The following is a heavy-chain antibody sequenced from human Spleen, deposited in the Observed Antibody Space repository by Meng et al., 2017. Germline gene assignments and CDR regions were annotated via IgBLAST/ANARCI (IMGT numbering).Heavy chain of an antibody. J-gene: IGHJ4*02. V-gene: IGHV4-61*08. CDR1: GGSISSGGYY. CDR3: ARDSGGLSDY. Sequence: SETLSLTCTVSGGSISSGGYYWSWIRQHPGKGLEWIGYIYYSGSTNYNPSLKSRVTISVDTSKNQFSLKLSSVTAADTAVYYCARDSGGLSDYWGQGTLVTVSS. D-gene: IGHD3-10*01. CDR2: IYYSGST.